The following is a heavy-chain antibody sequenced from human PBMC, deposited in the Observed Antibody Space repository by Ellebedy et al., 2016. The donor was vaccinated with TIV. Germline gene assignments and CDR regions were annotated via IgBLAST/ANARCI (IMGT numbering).Heavy chain of an antibody. J-gene: IGHJ6*02. CDR2: ISAYNGNT. Sequence: AASVKVSCKASGYTFTSYGISWVRQAPGQGLEWMGWISAYNGNTNYAQKFQGRVTMTRNTSISTAYMELSSLRSEDTAVYYCAVVVVVASYGMDVWGQGTTVTVSS. CDR3: AVVVVVASYGMDV. CDR1: GYTFTSYG. D-gene: IGHD2-15*01. V-gene: IGHV1-18*01.